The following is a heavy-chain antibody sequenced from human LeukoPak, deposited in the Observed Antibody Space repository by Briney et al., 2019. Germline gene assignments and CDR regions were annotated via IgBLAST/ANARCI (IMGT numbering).Heavy chain of an antibody. D-gene: IGHD4-17*01. CDR3: AKGRHDYGDYSYYYGMDV. CDR2: ISYDGSNN. V-gene: IGHV3-30*18. Sequence: PGGSLRLSCAASGFTFSSYGMHWVRQAPGKGLEWVAVISYDGSNNYYADSVKGRFTISRDNSKNTLYLQMNSLRAEDTAVYYCAKGRHDYGDYSYYYGMDVWGQGTTATVSS. CDR1: GFTFSSYG. J-gene: IGHJ6*02.